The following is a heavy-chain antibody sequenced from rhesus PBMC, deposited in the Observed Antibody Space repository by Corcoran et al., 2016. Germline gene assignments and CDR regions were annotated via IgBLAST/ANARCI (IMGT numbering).Heavy chain of an antibody. Sequence: QVQLQESGPGVVKPSETLSLTCAVSGGSLRDSYWWSWFRQPPGKGLEWIGYIYGSSRSTNYNPSLKSRVTISKDTSKNQFSLKLSSVTAADTAVYYCVRRGGVWGRGVLVTVSS. CDR1: GGSLRDSYW. CDR2: IYGSSRST. J-gene: IGHJ5-2*02. V-gene: IGHV4S10*01. CDR3: VRRGGV.